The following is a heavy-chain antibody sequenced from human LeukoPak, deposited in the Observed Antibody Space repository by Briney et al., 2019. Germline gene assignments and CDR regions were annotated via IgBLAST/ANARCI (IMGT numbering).Heavy chain of an antibody. Sequence: GGSPRLSCAAAGFIFNNYAMSWVRHAPGKGLEWVSSIRGTGATTYYADTVKGRFANSRDNSKNTLYLQMSSLRAEDTAVYYCAKDQRFGDLDDYRGQGTLVTVSS. CDR3: AKDQRFGDLDDY. CDR1: GFIFNNYA. D-gene: IGHD3-10*01. V-gene: IGHV3-23*01. J-gene: IGHJ4*02. CDR2: IRGTGATT.